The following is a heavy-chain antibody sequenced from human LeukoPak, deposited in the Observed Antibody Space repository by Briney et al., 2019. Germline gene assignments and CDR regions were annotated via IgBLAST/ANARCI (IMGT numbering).Heavy chain of an antibody. V-gene: IGHV4-59*12. CDR1: GGSISDYY. J-gene: IGHJ3*02. CDR3: ARGYGDNSGAFDI. D-gene: IGHD4-23*01. CDR2: IYYSGRT. Sequence: SETLSLTCTVSGGSISDYYWSWIRQPPGKGLEWTGYIYYSGRTYYNPSLKSRVTISLDRSKNQFSLKVSSVTAADTAVYFCARGYGDNSGAFDIWGQGTLVTVSS.